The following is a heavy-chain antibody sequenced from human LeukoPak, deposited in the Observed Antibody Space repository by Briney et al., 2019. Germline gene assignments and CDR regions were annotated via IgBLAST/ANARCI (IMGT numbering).Heavy chain of an antibody. Sequence: PGGSLRLSRAASGFTFSSYAMSWVRQAPGKGLEWVSAISGSGGSTYYADSVKGRFTISRDNSKNTLYLQMNSLRAEDTAVYYCASGQGLYDISDYFFGHFDYWGQGTLVTVSS. CDR2: ISGSGGST. CDR3: ASGQGLYDISDYFFGHFDY. J-gene: IGHJ4*02. CDR1: GFTFSSYA. D-gene: IGHD3-22*01. V-gene: IGHV3-23*01.